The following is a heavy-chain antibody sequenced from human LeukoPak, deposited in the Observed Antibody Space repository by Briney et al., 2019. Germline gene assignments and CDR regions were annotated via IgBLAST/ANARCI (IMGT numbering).Heavy chain of an antibody. V-gene: IGHV3-23*01. Sequence: GGSLRLSCAASGLTFSSYAMSWVRQAPGKGLEWVSAISGSGGSTYYADSVKGRFTISRDNSKNTLYLQMNSLRAEDTAVYYCARSGYCSSTSCTPLDYWGQGTLVTVSS. J-gene: IGHJ4*02. CDR2: ISGSGGST. CDR3: ARSGYCSSTSCTPLDY. CDR1: GLTFSSYA. D-gene: IGHD2-2*01.